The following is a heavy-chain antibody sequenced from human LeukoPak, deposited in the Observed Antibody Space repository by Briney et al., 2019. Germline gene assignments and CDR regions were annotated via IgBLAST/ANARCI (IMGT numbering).Heavy chain of an antibody. CDR2: IYYSGST. CDR3: ARVPYYYDSSGYYLYHWFDP. D-gene: IGHD3-22*01. J-gene: IGHJ5*02. CDR1: GGSISSSSYY. V-gene: IGHV4-39*01. Sequence: PSETLSLTCTVSGGSISSSSYYWGWIRQPPGKGLEWIGSIYYSGSTYYNPSLKSRVTISVDTSKNQFSLKLSSVTAADTAVYYCARVPYYYDSSGYYLYHWFDPWGQGTLVTVSS.